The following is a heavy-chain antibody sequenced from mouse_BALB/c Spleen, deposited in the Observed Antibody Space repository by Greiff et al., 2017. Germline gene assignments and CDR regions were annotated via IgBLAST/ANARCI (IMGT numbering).Heavy chain of an antibody. CDR1: GYTFTSYV. CDR2: INPYNDGT. Sequence: EVQRVESGPELVKPGASVKMSCKASGYTFTSYVMHWVKQKPGQGLEWIGYINPYNDGTKYNEKFKGKATLTSDKSSSTAYMELSSLTSEDSAVYYCARSGAYYDYDYAMDYWGQGTSVTVSS. J-gene: IGHJ4*01. V-gene: IGHV1-14*01. D-gene: IGHD2-4*01. CDR3: ARSGAYYDYDYAMDY.